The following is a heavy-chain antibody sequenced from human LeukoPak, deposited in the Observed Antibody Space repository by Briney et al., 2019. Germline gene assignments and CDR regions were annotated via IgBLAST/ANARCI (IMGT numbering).Heavy chain of an antibody. Sequence: GGSLRLSCAASGFTFDDYAMHWVRQAPGKGLEWVSGISWDSGSIGYADSVKGRFTISRDNAKNSLYLQMNSLRAEDAALYYCAKGGIAAAAWEDYFDYWGQGTLVTVSS. D-gene: IGHD6-13*01. CDR2: ISWDSGSI. CDR3: AKGGIAAAAWEDYFDY. CDR1: GFTFDDYA. J-gene: IGHJ4*02. V-gene: IGHV3-9*01.